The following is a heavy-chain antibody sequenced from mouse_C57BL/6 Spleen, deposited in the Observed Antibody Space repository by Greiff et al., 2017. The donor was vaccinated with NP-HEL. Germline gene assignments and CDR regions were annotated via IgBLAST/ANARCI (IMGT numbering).Heavy chain of an antibody. V-gene: IGHV5-6*01. CDR3: AREGVYDYDWFAY. Sequence: EVQLQESGGDLVKPGGSLKLSCAASGFTFSSYGMSWVRQTPDKRLEWVATISSGGSYTYYPDSVKGRFTISRDNAKNTLYLQMSSLKSEDTAMYYCAREGVYDYDWFAYWGQGTLVTVSA. CDR2: ISSGGSYT. J-gene: IGHJ3*01. D-gene: IGHD2-4*01. CDR1: GFTFSSYG.